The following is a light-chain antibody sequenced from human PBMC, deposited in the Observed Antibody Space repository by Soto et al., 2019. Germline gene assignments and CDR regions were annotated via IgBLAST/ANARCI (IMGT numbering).Light chain of an antibody. CDR2: GSS. J-gene: IGKJ4*01. CDR3: QHANTFPLT. V-gene: IGKV1-12*01. Sequence: DIQMTQSPSSVSASVGASVNITCRVCQTVNNWLAWYQQRPGKAPKLLMYGSSTLQGGVPSRFSGSGSGTDFTLTISSLQPEDFATYYCQHANTFPLTFGGGTKVDIK. CDR1: QTVNNW.